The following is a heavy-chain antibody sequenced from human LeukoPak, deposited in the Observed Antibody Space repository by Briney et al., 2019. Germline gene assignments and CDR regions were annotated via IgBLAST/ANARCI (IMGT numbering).Heavy chain of an antibody. CDR3: ARGLTYYDILTGYYPSLILPYMDV. CDR2: IYYSGST. V-gene: IGHV4-59*01. D-gene: IGHD3-9*01. CDR1: GGSISSYY. Sequence: SETLSLTCTVSGGSISSYYWSWIRQPPGKGLEWIGYIYYSGSTNYNPSLKSRVTISVDTSKNQFSLKLSSVTAADTAVYYCARGLTYYDILTGYYPSLILPYMDVWGKGTTVTVSS. J-gene: IGHJ6*03.